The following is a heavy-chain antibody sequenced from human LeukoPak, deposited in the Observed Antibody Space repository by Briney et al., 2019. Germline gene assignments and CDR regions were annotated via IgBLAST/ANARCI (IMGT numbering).Heavy chain of an antibody. CDR1: GFTFSSYA. CDR3: ARDDPELGIDY. J-gene: IGHJ4*02. V-gene: IGHV3-30-3*01. Sequence: GGSLRLSCAASGFTFSSYAMHWVRQAPGKGLEWVAVISYDGSNKYYADSVKGRFTISRDNSKNTLYLQMNSLRAEDTAVYYCARDDPELGIDYWGQGTLVTVSS. D-gene: IGHD7-27*01. CDR2: ISYDGSNK.